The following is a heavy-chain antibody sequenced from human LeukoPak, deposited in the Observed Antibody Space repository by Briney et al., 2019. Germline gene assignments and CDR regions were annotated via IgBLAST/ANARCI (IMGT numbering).Heavy chain of an antibody. CDR2: ISYDGSNK. D-gene: IGHD6-13*01. J-gene: IGHJ3*02. Sequence: GGSLRLSCAASGFTFSSYGMHWVSQAPGKGLEWVAVISYDGSNKYYADSVKGRFTISRDNSKNTLYLQMNSLRAEGTAVYYCAKDDVFGSSWYHSLFAFDMWGEGTMVTVSS. V-gene: IGHV3-30*18. CDR3: AKDDVFGSSWYHSLFAFDM. CDR1: GFTFSSYG.